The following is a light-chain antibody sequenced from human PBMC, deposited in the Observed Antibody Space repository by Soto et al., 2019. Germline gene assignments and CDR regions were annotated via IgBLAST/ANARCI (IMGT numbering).Light chain of an antibody. CDR2: DAS. CDR1: QGISSA. V-gene: IGKV1-13*02. Sequence: AIQLTQSPSSLSASVGDRVTITCRASQGISSALVWYQQKPGTAPKVLIYDASSLESGVPSRFSGSGSGTDFTLTISSPQPEDFATYFCQQFNSYPITFGQGTRLEIK. J-gene: IGKJ5*01. CDR3: QQFNSYPIT.